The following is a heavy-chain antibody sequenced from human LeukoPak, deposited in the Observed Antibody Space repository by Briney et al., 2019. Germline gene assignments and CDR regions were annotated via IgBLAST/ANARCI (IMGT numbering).Heavy chain of an antibody. CDR2: INPNSGGT. Sequence: ASVKVSCKASGYTFTGYYMHWVRQAPGQGLEGMGRINPNSGGTNYAQKFQGRGTMTRDKSISTAYMELSRLRSDDTAVYYCARDGAYSSSWYTYYYMDVWGKGTTVTVSS. CDR3: ARDGAYSSSWYTYYYMDV. D-gene: IGHD6-13*01. CDR1: GYTFTGYY. J-gene: IGHJ6*03. V-gene: IGHV1-2*06.